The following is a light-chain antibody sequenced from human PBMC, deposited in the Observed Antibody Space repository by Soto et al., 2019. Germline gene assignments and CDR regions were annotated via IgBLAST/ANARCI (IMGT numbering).Light chain of an antibody. CDR3: MQATQYSPYT. Sequence: DIVLTQTPLSSPVTLGQPASISCRSSQSLLHSAGNTYLSWLHQRPGQPPRLLIYKISNRFSGVPDRFSGSGAWTNFTLKISRGEDEDVGVYYCMQATQYSPYTFGQGTKLEIK. J-gene: IGKJ2*01. CDR1: QSLLHSAGNTY. V-gene: IGKV2-24*01. CDR2: KIS.